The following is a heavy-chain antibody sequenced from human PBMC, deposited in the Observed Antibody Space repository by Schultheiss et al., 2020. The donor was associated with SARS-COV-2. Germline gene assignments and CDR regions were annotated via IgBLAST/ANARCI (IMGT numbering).Heavy chain of an antibody. CDR3: ARSGKPYSSGWYYFDY. V-gene: IGHV3-7*03. CDR2: IQRDGSET. D-gene: IGHD6-19*01. J-gene: IGHJ4*02. Sequence: GGSLRLSCAASGFTFSSYDMDWVRQAPGKGLEWVANIQRDGSETHYVDSVKGRFTISRDNAKNSLSLQMNSLRTEDTAVYYCARSGKPYSSGWYYFDYWGQGTLVTVSS. CDR1: GFTFSSYD.